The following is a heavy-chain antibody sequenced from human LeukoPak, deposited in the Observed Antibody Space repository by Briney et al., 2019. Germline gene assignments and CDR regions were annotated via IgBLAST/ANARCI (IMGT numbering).Heavy chain of an antibody. CDR3: VAANPTSDY. CDR1: GFTFSSYA. CDR2: ISGSGGST. D-gene: IGHD2-15*01. J-gene: IGHJ4*02. Sequence: GGSLRLSCAASGFTFSSYAMSWVRQAPGKGLEWVSAISGSGGSTYYADSVKGRFTISRDITKNTLYLQMNTLRVEDTAVYYCVAANPTSDYWGQGTLVTVSS. V-gene: IGHV3-23*01.